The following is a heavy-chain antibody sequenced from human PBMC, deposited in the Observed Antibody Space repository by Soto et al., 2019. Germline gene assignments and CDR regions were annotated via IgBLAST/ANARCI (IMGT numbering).Heavy chain of an antibody. Sequence: GESLKISCKGSGYSFTSYWIGWVRQMPGKGLEWMGIIYPGDSDTRYSPSFQGQVTISADKSITTAYLQWSSLKASDTAMYYCARAALGYCSDTKCNSSWYFDYWGQGTLVTVSS. CDR1: GYSFTSYW. CDR3: ARAALGYCSDTKCNSSWYFDY. D-gene: IGHD2-15*01. V-gene: IGHV5-51*01. CDR2: IYPGDSDT. J-gene: IGHJ4*02.